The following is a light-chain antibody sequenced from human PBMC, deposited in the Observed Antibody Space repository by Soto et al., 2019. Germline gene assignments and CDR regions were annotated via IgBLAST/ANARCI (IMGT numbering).Light chain of an antibody. J-gene: IGKJ3*01. CDR3: QQTHSNPVFT. V-gene: IGKV1-39*01. CDR2: AAS. CDR1: QSISGY. Sequence: DIQMTQSPSSLSAFVGDRVTITCRASQSISGYLNWYQQKPGKAPKLLISAASRLQSGVPSRFSGSGFGTEFTLTISSLQREDFATYYCQQTHSNPVFTFCPGTKVDFK.